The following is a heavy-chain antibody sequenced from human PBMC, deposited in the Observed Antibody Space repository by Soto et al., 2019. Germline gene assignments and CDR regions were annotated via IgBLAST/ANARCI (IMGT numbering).Heavy chain of an antibody. CDR1: GGSFSGYY. CDR3: ARESEEFDP. Sequence: ASETLSLTCAVYGGSFSGYYWSWIRQPPGKGLEWIGEINHSGSTNYNPSLKSRVTISVDTSKNQFSLKLSSVTAADTAVYYCARESEEFDPWGQGTLVTVSS. J-gene: IGHJ5*02. CDR2: INHSGST. V-gene: IGHV4-34*01. D-gene: IGHD3-3*01.